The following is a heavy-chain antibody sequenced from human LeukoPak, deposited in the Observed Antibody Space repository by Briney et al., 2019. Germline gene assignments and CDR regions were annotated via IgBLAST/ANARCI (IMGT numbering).Heavy chain of an antibody. V-gene: IGHV1-18*01. CDR3: ARDGKVGPRHGITGTNYYYYYMDV. J-gene: IGHJ6*03. D-gene: IGHD1-20*01. Sequence: ASVKVSCKASGYTFTSYGISWVRQAPGQGLEWMGWISAYNGNTNYAQKLQGRVTMTTETSTSTADMELRSLRSDDTAVYYCARDGKVGPRHGITGTNYYYYYMDVWGKGTTVTVSS. CDR1: GYTFTSYG. CDR2: ISAYNGNT.